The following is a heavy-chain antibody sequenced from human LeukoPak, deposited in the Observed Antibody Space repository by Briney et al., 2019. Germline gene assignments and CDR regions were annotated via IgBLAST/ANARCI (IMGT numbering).Heavy chain of an antibody. D-gene: IGHD3-16*02. CDR2: ISTSSSYI. Sequence: GGSLRLSCAASGFTFSSYAMNWVRQAPGKGLQWVSSISTSSSYIYYADSLKGRFTISRDNAKNSVYLQVDSLRAEDTAVYYCARVPAGVIGMKDAFDIWGQGTMVTVSS. J-gene: IGHJ3*02. CDR1: GFTFSSYA. V-gene: IGHV3-21*01. CDR3: ARVPAGVIGMKDAFDI.